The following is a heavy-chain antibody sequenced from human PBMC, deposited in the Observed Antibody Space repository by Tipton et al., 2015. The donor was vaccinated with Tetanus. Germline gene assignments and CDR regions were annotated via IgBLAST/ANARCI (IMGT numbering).Heavy chain of an antibody. CDR1: GDSISSFY. V-gene: IGHV4-4*07. Sequence: TLSLTCSVSGDSISSFYWSWIRQPAGKGLEWIGRIYTSGGPNYNPSLKSRVTMSVDTSKRQFSLKLNSVTAADTAVYYCARGWGSSWYYFDYWGQGILVTVSS. CDR2: IYTSGGP. J-gene: IGHJ4*02. CDR3: ARGWGSSWYYFDY. D-gene: IGHD6-13*01.